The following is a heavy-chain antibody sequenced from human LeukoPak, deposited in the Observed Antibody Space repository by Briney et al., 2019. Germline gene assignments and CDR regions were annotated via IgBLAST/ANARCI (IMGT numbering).Heavy chain of an antibody. Sequence: SETLSLTCTVSGGSISSYYWSWIWQPPGKGLEWIGYIYYSGSTNYNPSLKSRVTISVDTSKNQFSLKLSSVTAADTAVYYCARDSGYDYPFDYWGQGTLVTVSS. D-gene: IGHD5-12*01. CDR1: GGSISSYY. CDR2: IYYSGST. J-gene: IGHJ4*02. V-gene: IGHV4-59*01. CDR3: ARDSGYDYPFDY.